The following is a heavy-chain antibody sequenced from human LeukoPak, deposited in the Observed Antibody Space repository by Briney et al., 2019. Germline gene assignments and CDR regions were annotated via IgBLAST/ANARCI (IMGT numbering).Heavy chain of an antibody. CDR1: GGSISSSSYY. Sequence: SETLSLTCTVSGGSISSSSYYWGWIHQPPGKGLEWIGSIYYSGSTYYNPSLKSRVTISVDTSKNQFSLKLSSVTAADTAVYYCARVVRASSEENWSDPWGQGTLVTVSS. CDR3: ARVVRASSEENWSDP. V-gene: IGHV4-39*07. J-gene: IGHJ5*02. D-gene: IGHD6-19*01. CDR2: IYYSGST.